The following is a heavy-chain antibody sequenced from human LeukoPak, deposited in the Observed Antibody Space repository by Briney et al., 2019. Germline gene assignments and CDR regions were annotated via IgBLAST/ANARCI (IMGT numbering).Heavy chain of an antibody. CDR3: ARVGWRWLQFPDY. CDR2: INHNSGGT. CDR1: GYTFTGYY. D-gene: IGHD5-24*01. J-gene: IGHJ4*02. Sequence: GASVKVSCKASGYTFTGYYMHWVRQAPGQGVERMGRINHNSGGTNYAQKFQGRVTMTRDTSISTAYMELSRLRSDDTAVYYCARVGWRWLQFPDYWGQGTLVTVSS. V-gene: IGHV1-2*06.